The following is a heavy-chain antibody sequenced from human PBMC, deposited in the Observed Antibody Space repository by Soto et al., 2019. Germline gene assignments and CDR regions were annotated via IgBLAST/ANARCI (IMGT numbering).Heavy chain of an antibody. J-gene: IGHJ4*02. CDR1: GGSISSGGYS. V-gene: IGHV4-30-2*01. D-gene: IGHD3-10*01. Sequence: SETLSLTCAVSGGSISSGGYSWSWIRQPPGKGLEWIGYIYHSGSTYYNPSLKSRVTISVDGSKNQFSLKLSSVTAADTAVYYCARGPPFGYWGQGTLVTVSS. CDR2: IYHSGST. CDR3: ARGPPFGY.